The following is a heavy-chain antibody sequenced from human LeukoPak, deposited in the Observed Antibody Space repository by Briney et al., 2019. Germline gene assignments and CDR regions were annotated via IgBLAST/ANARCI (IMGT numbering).Heavy chain of an antibody. CDR2: ISSNGGST. D-gene: IGHD6-13*01. Sequence: GGSLRLSCAASGFTFSSYAMHWVRQAPGKGLEYVSAISSNGGSTYYANSVKGRFTISRDNSKNTLNLQMGSLRAEDMAVYYCARDKYSSSWKSGWFDPWGQGTLVTVSS. J-gene: IGHJ5*02. CDR1: GFTFSSYA. V-gene: IGHV3-64*01. CDR3: ARDKYSSSWKSGWFDP.